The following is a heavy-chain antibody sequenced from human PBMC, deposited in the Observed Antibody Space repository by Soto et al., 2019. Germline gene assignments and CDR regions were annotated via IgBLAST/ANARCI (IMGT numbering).Heavy chain of an antibody. D-gene: IGHD3-10*01. J-gene: IGHJ6*02. CDR2: IYYSGST. CDR1: GGSISSGDYY. Sequence: QVQLQESGPGLVKPSQTLSLTCTVSGGSISSGDYYWSWIRQPPGKGLEWIGYIYYSGSTYYNPSLKSRVTISVDTSKNQFSLKLSSVTAADTAVYYCARDSTRGWFGEWVGMDVWGQGTTVTVSS. CDR3: ARDSTRGWFGEWVGMDV. V-gene: IGHV4-30-4*01.